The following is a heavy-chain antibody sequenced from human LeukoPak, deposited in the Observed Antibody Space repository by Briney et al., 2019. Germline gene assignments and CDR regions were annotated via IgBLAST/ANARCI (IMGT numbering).Heavy chain of an antibody. V-gene: IGHV3-74*01. Sequence: GGSLRLSCAASGFTFSSYSMNWVRQAPGKGLEWVSRINNDGTTTTYADSVKGRFTISRDNAKNTLFLHMNGLRAEDTAVYFCARDGKWLSPIDYWGQGTLVTVTS. CDR2: INNDGTTT. D-gene: IGHD3-22*01. CDR1: GFTFSSYS. J-gene: IGHJ4*02. CDR3: ARDGKWLSPIDY.